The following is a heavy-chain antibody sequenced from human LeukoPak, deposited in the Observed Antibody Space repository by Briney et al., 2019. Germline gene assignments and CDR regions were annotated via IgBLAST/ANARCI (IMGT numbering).Heavy chain of an antibody. J-gene: IGHJ4*02. CDR2: VYTSGST. Sequence: SETLSLTCTVSGGSMSSGSYYWSWIRQPAGKGLEWIGRVYTSGSTNYNPSLKSRVTILVDTSKNQFSLKLSSVTAADTAVYYCARDRGGYSYGYLDYWGQGTLVTVSS. D-gene: IGHD5-18*01. CDR1: GGSMSSGSYY. CDR3: ARDRGGYSYGYLDY. V-gene: IGHV4-61*02.